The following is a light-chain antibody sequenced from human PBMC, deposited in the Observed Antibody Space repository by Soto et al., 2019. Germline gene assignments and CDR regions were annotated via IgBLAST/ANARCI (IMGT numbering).Light chain of an antibody. CDR3: SSYTSSSTRLVV. J-gene: IGLJ2*01. Sequence: QSALTQPASVSGSPGQSITISCTGTSSDVGGYNYVSWYQQHPGKAPKLMIYDVSNRPSGVSNRFSGSKSGNTASLTISWLQAEDEADYYCSSYTSSSTRLVVFGGGTKLTVL. CDR1: SSDVGGYNY. V-gene: IGLV2-14*01. CDR2: DVS.